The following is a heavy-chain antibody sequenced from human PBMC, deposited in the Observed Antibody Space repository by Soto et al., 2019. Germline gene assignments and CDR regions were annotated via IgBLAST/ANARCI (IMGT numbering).Heavy chain of an antibody. CDR3: ARRHYDFWSGYYIGPYGMDV. D-gene: IGHD3-3*01. J-gene: IGHJ6*02. Sequence: PGRSLKISCKGSGYSFTSYWIGWVRQMPGKGLEWMGIIYPGDSDTRYSPSFQGQVTISADKSISTAYLQWSSLKASDTAMYYCARRHYDFWSGYYIGPYGMDVWGQGTTVTVSS. CDR2: IYPGDSDT. V-gene: IGHV5-51*03. CDR1: GYSFTSYW.